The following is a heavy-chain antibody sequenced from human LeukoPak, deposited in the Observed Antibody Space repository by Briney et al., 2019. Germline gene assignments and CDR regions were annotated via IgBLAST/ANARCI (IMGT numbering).Heavy chain of an antibody. D-gene: IGHD4-17*01. CDR3: AKGSPFTVSTDYFDF. CDR1: GFRFDDYA. CDR2: STWNSASL. Sequence: GGSLRLSCEVSGFRFDDYAMHWVRQAPGKGLEWVSGSTWNSASLDYADSVKGRFTISRDNAKNSLYLQMNSLRTEDTALYYCAKGSPFTVSTDYFDFWGQGTLVTVSS. J-gene: IGHJ4*02. V-gene: IGHV3-9*01.